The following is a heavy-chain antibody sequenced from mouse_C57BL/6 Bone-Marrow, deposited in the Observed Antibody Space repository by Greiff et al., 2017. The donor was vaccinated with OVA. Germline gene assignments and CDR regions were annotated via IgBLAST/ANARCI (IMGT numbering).Heavy chain of an antibody. D-gene: IGHD2-4*01. CDR3: ARGGMITHY. CDR1: GYTFTSYW. J-gene: IGHJ2*01. Sequence: QVQLQQPGAEPVRPGSSVKLSCKASGYTFTSYWMDWVKQRPGQGLEWIGNIYPSDSETHYNQKFKDKATLTVDKSSSTAYMQLSSLTSEDSAVYYCARGGMITHYWGQGTTLTVSS. V-gene: IGHV1-61*01. CDR2: IYPSDSET.